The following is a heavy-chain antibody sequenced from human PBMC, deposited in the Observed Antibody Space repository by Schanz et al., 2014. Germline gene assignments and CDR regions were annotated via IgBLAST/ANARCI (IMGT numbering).Heavy chain of an antibody. D-gene: IGHD1-1*01. V-gene: IGHV4-4*02. CDR2: IYHSGST. CDR3: ARDTTWRLDL. CDR1: GGSISSSDW. Sequence: QVQLQESGPGLVKPSGTLSLTCAVSGGSISSSDWWSWVRQPPGKGLEWIGEIYHSGSTNYNPSPKRRFTLSLDTSKTQFSLKWGSVTAADTAVYYCARDTTWRLDLWGRGTLVTVSS. J-gene: IGHJ2*01.